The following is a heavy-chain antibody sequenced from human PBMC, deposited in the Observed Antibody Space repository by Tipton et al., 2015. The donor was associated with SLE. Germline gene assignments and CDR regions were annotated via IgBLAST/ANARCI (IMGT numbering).Heavy chain of an antibody. CDR3: ARGGLGYSYYYYMDV. D-gene: IGHD5-18*01. J-gene: IGHJ6*03. CDR2: VYTSGRT. CDR1: GGSITNTPYY. Sequence: TLSLTCIVSGGSITNTPYYWGWIRQPPGKGLEWRGGVYTSGRTYYNPSLKSRVTISEDTSKNQFSLKLSSVTAADTAVYYCARGGLGYSYYYYMDVWGKGTTVTVSS. V-gene: IGHV4-39*07.